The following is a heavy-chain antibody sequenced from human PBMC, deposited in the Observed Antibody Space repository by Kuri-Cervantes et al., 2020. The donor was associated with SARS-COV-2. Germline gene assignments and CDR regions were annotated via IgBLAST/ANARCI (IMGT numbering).Heavy chain of an antibody. D-gene: IGHD2-2*02. CDR3: ARGGVGYCSSTSCYSFWAFDI. Sequence: ASAKVSCKASGYTFTGYYMHWVRQAPGQGLEWMGWINPNSGGTNYAQKFQGRVTMTRDTSISTAYMELSRLRSDDTAVYYCARGGVGYCSSTSCYSFWAFDIWGQGTMVTVSS. CDR2: INPNSGGT. V-gene: IGHV1-2*02. J-gene: IGHJ3*02. CDR1: GYTFTGYY.